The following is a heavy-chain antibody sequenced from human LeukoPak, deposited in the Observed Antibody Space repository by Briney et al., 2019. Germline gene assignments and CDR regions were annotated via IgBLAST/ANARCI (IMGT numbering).Heavy chain of an antibody. CDR1: GGSISSYY. V-gene: IGHV4-59*01. CDR3: ARLDYGGDDY. D-gene: IGHD4-23*01. Sequence: PSETLSLTCTVSGGSISSYYWSWIRQPPGKGLEWIGYIYYSGSTNYNPSLKSRVTISVDTSKNQFSLKLSSVTAEDTAVYYCARLDYGGDDYWGQGTLVTVSS. CDR2: IYYSGST. J-gene: IGHJ4*02.